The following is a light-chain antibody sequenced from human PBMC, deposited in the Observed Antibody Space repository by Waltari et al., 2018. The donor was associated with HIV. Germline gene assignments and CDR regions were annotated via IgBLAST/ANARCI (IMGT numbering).Light chain of an antibody. V-gene: IGKV1-39*01. J-gene: IGKJ2*01. CDR2: AAS. CDR1: QSISTY. CDR3: QQTYSTPPYT. Sequence: DIQMTQSPSSLSASVGHRVIITCRASQSISTYLDWYQQKPGKAPKLLIDAASTMHSGIPSRFSGSGSETEFTLTISSLQPEDFATYYCQQTYSTPPYTFGQGTKLEMK.